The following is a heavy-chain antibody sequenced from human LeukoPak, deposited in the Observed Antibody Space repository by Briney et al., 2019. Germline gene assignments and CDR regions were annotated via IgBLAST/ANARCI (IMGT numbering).Heavy chain of an antibody. V-gene: IGHV1-69*13. CDR3: ARRRSAYYACGMDV. CDR1: VGTFTIYG. CDR2: IIPIFGTE. J-gene: IGHJ6*02. Sequence: SVKVSFKASVGTFTIYGSSWVGQARGQGLEWMGGIIPIFGTEHFAQKFQARLTITAAAPTSTAYLELSRLRSEATAVYYGARRRSAYYACGMDVGGQATTVTAPS. D-gene: IGHD6-25*01.